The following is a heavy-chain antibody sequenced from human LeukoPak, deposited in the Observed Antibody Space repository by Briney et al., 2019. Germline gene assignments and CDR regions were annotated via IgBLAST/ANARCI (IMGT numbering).Heavy chain of an antibody. CDR3: ARAIAYDFWSGYFDGAFDI. D-gene: IGHD3-3*01. CDR2: IWYDGSNK. CDR1: GFTFSSYG. Sequence: GRSLRLSCAASGFTFSSYGMHWVRQAPGKGLEWVAVIWYDGSNKYYADSVKGRFTISRDNSKNTLYLQMNSLRAEDTAVYYCARAIAYDFWSGYFDGAFDIWGQGTMVTVPS. J-gene: IGHJ3*02. V-gene: IGHV3-33*01.